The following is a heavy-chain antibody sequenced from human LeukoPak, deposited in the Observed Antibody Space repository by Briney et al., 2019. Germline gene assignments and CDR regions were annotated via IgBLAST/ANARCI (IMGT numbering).Heavy chain of an antibody. D-gene: IGHD3-9*01. CDR2: INSDGGST. CDR1: GFTFCSYW. CDR3: GRGGLTGQMAAFDY. J-gene: IGHJ4*02. Sequence: GGSLRLSCAASGFTFCSYWMHWVRQAPGKGLEWVSRINSDGGSTTYADSVKGRFTISRDNAKNTMYLQMSSLRADDSAVYYCGRGGLTGQMAAFDYWGQGALVTVST. V-gene: IGHV3-74*01.